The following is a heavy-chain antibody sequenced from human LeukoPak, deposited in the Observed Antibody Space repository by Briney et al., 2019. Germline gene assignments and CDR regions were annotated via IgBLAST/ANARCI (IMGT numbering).Heavy chain of an antibody. CDR3: ARDLGAWPDY. Sequence: PGRSLRLSCAASGFTFSSYAMHWVRQAPGKGLEWVAVISYDGSNKYYADSVKGRFTISRDNSKNTLYLQMNSPRAEDTAVYYCARDLGAWPDYWGQGTLVTVSS. CDR1: GFTFSSYA. V-gene: IGHV3-30-3*01. D-gene: IGHD3-16*01. CDR2: ISYDGSNK. J-gene: IGHJ4*02.